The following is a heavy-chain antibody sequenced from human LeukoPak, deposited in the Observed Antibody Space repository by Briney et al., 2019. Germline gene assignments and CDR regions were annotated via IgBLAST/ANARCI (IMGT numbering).Heavy chain of an antibody. J-gene: IGHJ4*02. D-gene: IGHD3-3*01. Sequence: ASVQVSCKTSGYTFTSHYMIWVRQPPGQGLEWMGIINPSGGSTSYAQKFQGRVTMTRDTSTSTVYMELSSLRSEDTAVYYCARVGRFLEYFDYWGQGTLVTVSS. CDR3: ARVGRFLEYFDY. CDR2: INPSGGST. V-gene: IGHV1-46*01. CDR1: GYTFTSHY.